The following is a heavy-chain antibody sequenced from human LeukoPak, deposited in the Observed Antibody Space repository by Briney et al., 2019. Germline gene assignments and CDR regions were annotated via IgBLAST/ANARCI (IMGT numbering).Heavy chain of an antibody. CDR2: IPGSGDSK. Sequence: PGRSLRLSCAASGFTFSSYAMSWVRQAPAKGLEWVLAIPGSGDSKNYADSVKRRFTISRDNSKHTLYLQMNSLRAEDAAVYYCAKRSGVSYGNFDYWGQGTLVTVSS. CDR1: GFTFSSYA. J-gene: IGHJ4*02. D-gene: IGHD1-26*01. CDR3: AKRSGVSYGNFDY. V-gene: IGHV3-23*01.